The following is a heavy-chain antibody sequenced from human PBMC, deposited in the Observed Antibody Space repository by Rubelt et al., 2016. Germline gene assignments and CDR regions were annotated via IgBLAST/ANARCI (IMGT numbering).Heavy chain of an antibody. Sequence: SSYWMSWVRQAPGKGLEWVANIKQDGSEKYYVDSVKGRFTISRDNAKNSLYLQMNSLRAEDTAVYYCASGYDHEGYYYYGMDVWGQGTTVTVSS. CDR2: IKQDGSEK. CDR3: ASGYDHEGYYYYGMDV. CDR1: SSYW. D-gene: IGHD5-12*01. V-gene: IGHV3-7*01. J-gene: IGHJ6*02.